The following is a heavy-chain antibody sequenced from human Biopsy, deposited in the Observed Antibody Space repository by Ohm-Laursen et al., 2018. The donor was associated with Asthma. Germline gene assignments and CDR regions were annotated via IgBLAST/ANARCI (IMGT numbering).Heavy chain of an antibody. V-gene: IGHV1-69*01. CDR1: GDTFNTFV. CDR2: INSVFGTT. CDR3: ARKAGSCISRTCYSLDF. Sequence: SSVKVSCKSLGDTFNTFVIGWVRQAPGQGLEWMGGINSVFGTTTYPQKFQDRVTITADDSTSTVYMELSSLRSEDTAVYYCARKAGSCISRTCYSLDFWGRGTLVTVSS. J-gene: IGHJ4*02. D-gene: IGHD2-2*01.